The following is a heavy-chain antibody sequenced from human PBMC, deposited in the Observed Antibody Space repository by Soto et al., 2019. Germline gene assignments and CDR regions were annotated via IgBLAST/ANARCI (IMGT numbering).Heavy chain of an antibody. CDR3: AKLQRNSAYDH. CDR2: ISWNSDMI. J-gene: IGHJ5*02. CDR1: GFTFDDYA. Sequence: GGSLRLSCTASGFTFDDYAMHWVRQAPGKGLEWVSGISWNSDMIDYADSVKGRFTISRDNAKNSLYLQMNSLRAEDTALYYCAKLQRNSAYDHWGQGT. D-gene: IGHD5-12*01. V-gene: IGHV3-9*01.